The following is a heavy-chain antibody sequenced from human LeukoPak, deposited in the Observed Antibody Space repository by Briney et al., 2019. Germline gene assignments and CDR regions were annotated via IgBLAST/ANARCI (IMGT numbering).Heavy chain of an antibody. CDR3: ARARSSYGYGDAFDI. J-gene: IGHJ3*02. D-gene: IGHD5-18*01. Sequence: PGGSLRLSCAASGFTFSSYWMSWVRQAPGKGLEWVANIKQDGSEKYYVDSVKGRFTISRDNSKNTLYLHVNSLRPEDTAVYYCARARSSYGYGDAFDIWGQGTMVTVSS. CDR2: IKQDGSEK. CDR1: GFTFSSYW. V-gene: IGHV3-7*01.